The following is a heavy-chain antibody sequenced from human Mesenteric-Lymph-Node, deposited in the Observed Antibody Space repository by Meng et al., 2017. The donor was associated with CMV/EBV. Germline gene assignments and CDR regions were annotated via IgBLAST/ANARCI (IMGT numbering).Heavy chain of an antibody. Sequence: SETLSLTCTVSGGSISSYYWGWIRHPPGKGLEWIGTIYYSGSTYYNPSLKSRVTISVDTSKNHFSLNLSSVTAADTAVYYCAIRRYDFWSGYIYGMDVWGQGTTVTVSS. CDR2: IYYSGST. V-gene: IGHV4-39*07. CDR1: GGSISSYY. CDR3: AIRRYDFWSGYIYGMDV. J-gene: IGHJ6*02. D-gene: IGHD3-3*01.